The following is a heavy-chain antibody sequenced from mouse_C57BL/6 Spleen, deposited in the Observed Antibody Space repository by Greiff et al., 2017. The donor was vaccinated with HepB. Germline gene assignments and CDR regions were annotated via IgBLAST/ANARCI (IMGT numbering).Heavy chain of an antibody. CDR1: GFTFSDYG. D-gene: IGHD4-1*01. CDR3: ARPSGTEKAWFAY. J-gene: IGHJ3*01. CDR2: ISSGSSTI. V-gene: IGHV5-17*01. Sequence: EVHLVESGGGLVKPGGSLKLSCAASGFTFSDYGMHWVRQAPEKGLEWVAYISSGSSTIYYADTVKGRFTISRDNAKNTLFLQMTSLRSEDTAMYYCARPSGTEKAWFAYWGQGTLVTVSA.